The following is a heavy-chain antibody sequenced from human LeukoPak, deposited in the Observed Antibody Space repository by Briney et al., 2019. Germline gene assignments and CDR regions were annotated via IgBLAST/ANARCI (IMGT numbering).Heavy chain of an antibody. CDR1: GFTIDDYA. CDR2: ISWNSGSI. V-gene: IGHV3-9*01. D-gene: IGHD4-17*01. Sequence: GRSLRLSCAASGFTIDDYAMHWVRQAPGKGLEWVSGISWNSGSIGYADSVKGRFTISRDNAKNSLYLQMNSLRAEDTALYYCAKDSYGDYSWYFDYWGQGTLVTVSS. J-gene: IGHJ4*02. CDR3: AKDSYGDYSWYFDY.